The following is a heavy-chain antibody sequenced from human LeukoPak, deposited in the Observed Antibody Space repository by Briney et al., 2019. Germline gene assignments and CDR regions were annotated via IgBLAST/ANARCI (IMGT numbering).Heavy chain of an antibody. Sequence: PGASVKVSCKASGGTISSYAISWVRQAPGQGLEWMGGIIPIFGTANYAQKFQGRVTITADESTSTAYMELSSLRSEDTAVYYCARVSFPARNWFDPWGQGTLVTVSS. CDR1: GGTISSYA. V-gene: IGHV1-69*13. CDR2: IIPIFGTA. CDR3: ARVSFPARNWFDP. J-gene: IGHJ5*02.